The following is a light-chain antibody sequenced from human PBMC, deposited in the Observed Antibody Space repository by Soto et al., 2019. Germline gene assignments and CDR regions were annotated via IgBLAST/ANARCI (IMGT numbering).Light chain of an antibody. CDR1: QSISSW. CDR3: QQANSFPWT. CDR2: AAS. V-gene: IGKV1-12*01. J-gene: IGKJ1*01. Sequence: DIQMTQSPSTLSASVGDRVSITCRASQSISSWLAWYQQKPGKAHKLLIYAASSLQSGVPSRFSGSGSGTDFTLTISSLQPEDFATYYCQQANSFPWTFGQGTKVDI.